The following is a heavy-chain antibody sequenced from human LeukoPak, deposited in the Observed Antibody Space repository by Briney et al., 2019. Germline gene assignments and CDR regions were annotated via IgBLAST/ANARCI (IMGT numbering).Heavy chain of an antibody. CDR2: IYYSGST. D-gene: IGHD3-10*01. CDR1: GGSISSYY. V-gene: IGHV4-59*01. J-gene: IGHJ5*02. CDR3: ARGGVRGVISWFDP. Sequence: PSETLSLTCTVSGGSISSYYWSWIRHPPGKGLEWIGYIYYSGSTNYNPSLKSRVTISVDTSKNQFSLKLSSVTAADTAVYYCARGGVRGVISWFDPWGQGTLVTVSS.